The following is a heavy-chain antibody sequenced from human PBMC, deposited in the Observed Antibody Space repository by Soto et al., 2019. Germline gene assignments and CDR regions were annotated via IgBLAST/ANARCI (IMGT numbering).Heavy chain of an antibody. Sequence: KTSETLSLTCAVYGGSFSGYYWTWIRQPPGKGLEWIGEIHPSGSTNYNPSLKSRVTISADTSKNQFSLKLTSVTAADTAVYYCAKIWGNNDYDSGGYNPPGYWGQGTLVTVSS. J-gene: IGHJ4*02. CDR3: AKIWGNNDYDSGGYNPPGY. V-gene: IGHV4-34*01. CDR2: IHPSGST. CDR1: GGSFSGYY. D-gene: IGHD3-22*01.